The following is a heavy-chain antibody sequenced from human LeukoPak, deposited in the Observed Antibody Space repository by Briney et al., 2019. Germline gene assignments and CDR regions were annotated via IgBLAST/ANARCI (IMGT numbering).Heavy chain of an antibody. D-gene: IGHD3-22*01. CDR3: AGGAGWLSDS. V-gene: IGHV3-7*01. J-gene: IGHJ5*01. CDR2: IEQGGGEK. Sequence: GGSLRLSCAASGFTFSSYWMNWDRQAPGNGLEWVANIEQGGGEKNYVDSVKGRFTISRDNAKNSLYLEMNSLRAEDTAVYYCAGGAGWLSDSWGRGTLVTVSS. CDR1: GFTFSSYW.